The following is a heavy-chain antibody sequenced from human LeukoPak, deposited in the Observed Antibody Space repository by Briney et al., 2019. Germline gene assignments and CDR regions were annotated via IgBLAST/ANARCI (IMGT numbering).Heavy chain of an antibody. CDR3: AKLPPAMVRGYLDY. Sequence: HPGGSMRLSCAASGFTFSSYAMSWVRQAPGNGLEWVSAISGSVGSTYYADSVKGWFTISRDNCKNTLYLQMNSLRAEDTAVYYCAKLPPAMVRGYLDYWGQGTLVTVSS. J-gene: IGHJ4*02. V-gene: IGHV3-23*01. D-gene: IGHD3-10*01. CDR1: GFTFSSYA. CDR2: ISGSVGST.